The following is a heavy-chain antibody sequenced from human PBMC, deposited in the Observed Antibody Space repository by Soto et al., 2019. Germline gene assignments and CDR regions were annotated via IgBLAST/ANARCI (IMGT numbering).Heavy chain of an antibody. Sequence: GGSLRLSCAASGFTFSSYGMHWVRQAPGKGLEWVAVISYDGSNKYYADSVKGRFTISRDNSKNTLYLQMNSLRAEDTAVYYCAKDPRGMSYYMDVWGKGTTVTVSS. CDR3: AKDPRGMSYYMDV. V-gene: IGHV3-30*18. CDR2: ISYDGSNK. J-gene: IGHJ6*03. CDR1: GFTFSSYG.